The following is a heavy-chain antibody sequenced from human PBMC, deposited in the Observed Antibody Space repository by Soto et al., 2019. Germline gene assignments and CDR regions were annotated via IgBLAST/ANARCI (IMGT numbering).Heavy chain of an antibody. CDR2: ISQDGTKQ. CDR3: ARFCSGDGCYPYYYYYYMDV. V-gene: IGHV3-7*01. D-gene: IGHD2-15*01. Sequence: EVQLVESGGGLVQPGGSLGLSCVASGFTFSGHWMGWVRQAPGKGLEWVATISQDGTKQYYVDSVKGRFTISRDNARNSLFLQMNSLRAEDTAIFYCARFCSGDGCYPYYYYYYMDVWGRGTTVTVSS. J-gene: IGHJ6*03. CDR1: GFTFSGHW.